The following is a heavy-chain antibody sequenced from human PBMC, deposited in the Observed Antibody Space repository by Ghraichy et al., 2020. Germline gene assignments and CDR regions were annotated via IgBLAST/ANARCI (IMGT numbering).Heavy chain of an antibody. V-gene: IGHV3-23*01. Sequence: LTCAASGFTFSSYAMNWVRQAPGKGLEWVSGISGSGRSTYYADSVKGRFTISRDNSKNTLYLQMNSLRAEDTAVYYCAKGKGGYSGYDDAFDIWGQGTMVTVSS. J-gene: IGHJ3*02. D-gene: IGHD5-12*01. CDR1: GFTFSSYA. CDR2: ISGSGRST. CDR3: AKGKGGYSGYDDAFDI.